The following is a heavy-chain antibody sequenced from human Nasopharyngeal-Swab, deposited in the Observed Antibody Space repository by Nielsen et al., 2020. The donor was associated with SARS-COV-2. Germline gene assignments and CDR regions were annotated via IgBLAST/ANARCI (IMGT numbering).Heavy chain of an antibody. V-gene: IGHV1-58*01. CDR2: IVVGTGNT. D-gene: IGHD2-21*01. CDR3: ASMITDTATRIS. Sequence: SVKVSCKASGFTFTASAVQWVRQARGQRLEGIGWIVVGTGNTKSAQNFQERVTLTRDMSTTTAYLELSSLRSEDTAVYYCASMITDTATRISWGQGTLVTVSS. CDR1: GFTFTASA. J-gene: IGHJ4*02.